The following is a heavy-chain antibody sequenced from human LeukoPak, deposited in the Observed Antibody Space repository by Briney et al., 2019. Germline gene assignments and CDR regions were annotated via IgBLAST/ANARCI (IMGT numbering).Heavy chain of an antibody. J-gene: IGHJ4*02. D-gene: IGHD1-26*01. V-gene: IGHV3-23*01. CDR1: GFTFSSYG. Sequence: PGGSLRLSCAASGFTFSSYGMSWVRQAPGKGLEWVSAISGSGGSTYYADSVKGRFTISRDNSKNSLYLQMNSLRAEDTALYYCARAVRVGDAHFDYWGQGTLVTVSS. CDR3: ARAVRVGDAHFDY. CDR2: ISGSGGST.